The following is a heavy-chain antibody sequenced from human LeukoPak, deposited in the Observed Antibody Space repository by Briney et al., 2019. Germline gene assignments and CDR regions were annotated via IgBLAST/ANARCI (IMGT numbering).Heavy chain of an antibody. J-gene: IGHJ4*02. CDR3: ARVGSSGYYLHY. D-gene: IGHD3-22*01. Sequence: SETLSLTCTVSGGSISSYYWSWIRQPPGKGLEWIGYIYYSGSTNYNPSLKSRVTISVDTSKNQFSLKLSSVTAADTAVYYCARVGSSGYYLHYWGQGTLVTVSS. CDR1: GGSISSYY. V-gene: IGHV4-59*08. CDR2: IYYSGST.